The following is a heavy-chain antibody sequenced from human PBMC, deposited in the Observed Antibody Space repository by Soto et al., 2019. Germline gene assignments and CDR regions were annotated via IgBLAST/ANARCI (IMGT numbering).Heavy chain of an antibody. V-gene: IGHV3-23*01. CDR2: ISGSGGST. CDR1: GFTFSSYA. D-gene: IGHD3-22*01. CDR3: AKGRYYYDSSGYYYFNY. Sequence: GGSLRLSCAASGFTFSSYAMSWVRQAPGKGLEWISAISGSGGSTYYADSVKGRFTISRDNSKNTLYLQMNSLRAEDTAVYYCAKGRYYYDSSGYYYFNYWGQGTLVTVSS. J-gene: IGHJ4*02.